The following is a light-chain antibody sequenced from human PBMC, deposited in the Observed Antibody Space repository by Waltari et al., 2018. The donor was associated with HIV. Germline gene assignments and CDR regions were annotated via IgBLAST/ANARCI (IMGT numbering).Light chain of an antibody. J-gene: IGLJ3*02. CDR2: ANP. CDR1: SSSIGAGYD. V-gene: IGLV1-40*01. Sequence: QSVLTQPPSVSGAPGQRVTISCTGSSSSIGAGYDVHWYQQLPGTAPKLLIYANPNRPSGVPDRVSGSKSGTSASLAITGLQAEDEADYYCQSYDSSLSDSRVFGGGTKLTVL. CDR3: QSYDSSLSDSRV.